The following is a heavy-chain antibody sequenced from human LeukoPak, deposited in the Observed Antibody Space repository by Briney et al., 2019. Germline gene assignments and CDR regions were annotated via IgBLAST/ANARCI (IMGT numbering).Heavy chain of an antibody. CDR1: GYTFTSYA. CDR2: INTNTGNP. CDR3: ARDDLANVVVAAKDAFDI. V-gene: IGHV7-4-1*02. Sequence: ASVKVSCKASGYTFTSYAMNWVRQAPGQGLEWMGWINTNTGNPTYAQGFTGRFVFSLDTSVSTAYLQISSLKAEDTAVYYCARDDLANVVVAAKDAFDIWGQGTMVTASS. D-gene: IGHD2-15*01. J-gene: IGHJ3*02.